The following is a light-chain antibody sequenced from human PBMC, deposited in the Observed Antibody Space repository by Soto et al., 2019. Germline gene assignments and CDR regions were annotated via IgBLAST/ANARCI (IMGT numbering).Light chain of an antibody. Sequence: DIVMTQSPDSLAVSLGETATINCKSSQSILYSSNNKNYLTWYQQKPGQPPKLLIYWASTRESGVPYRFSGSGSGTDFTLTISRLQAEDVAVYYCQQYYSSPLTFGGGTKVEIK. V-gene: IGKV4-1*01. CDR3: QQYYSSPLT. CDR2: WAS. J-gene: IGKJ4*01. CDR1: QSILYSSNNKNY.